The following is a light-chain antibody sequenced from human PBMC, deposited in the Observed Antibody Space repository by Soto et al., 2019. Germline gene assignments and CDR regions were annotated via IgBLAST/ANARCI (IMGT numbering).Light chain of an antibody. Sequence: DIQMTQSPSSLSASVGNRVTITCRASQSISTYLNWYHKKPGKAPNLLIYDASRLQSGVPSRFSGSGGGKDFTLSISSVQPEDFATYFCQQSYMDPITFGQGTRLEIK. J-gene: IGKJ5*01. CDR1: QSISTY. V-gene: IGKV1-39*01. CDR2: DAS. CDR3: QQSYMDPIT.